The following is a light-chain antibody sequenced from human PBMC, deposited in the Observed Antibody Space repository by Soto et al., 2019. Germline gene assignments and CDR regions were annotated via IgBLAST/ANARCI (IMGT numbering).Light chain of an antibody. CDR2: GNS. J-gene: IGLJ1*01. CDR1: SSNIGSGYD. V-gene: IGLV1-40*01. CDR3: CSYVGSFIFG. Sequence: QSVLTQPPSVSCAPAQRVTISCTGSSSNIGSGYDVHWYQQLPGTAPKLLIYGNSTRRPGVPDRFSGSTSGTPAPLAITGLQAEYEADYSCCSYVGSFIFGFGTGPKVTVL.